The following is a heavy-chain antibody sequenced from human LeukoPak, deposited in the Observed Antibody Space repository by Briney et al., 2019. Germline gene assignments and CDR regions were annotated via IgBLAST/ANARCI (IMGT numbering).Heavy chain of an antibody. Sequence: SETLSLTCTVSGGSISSYYWSWIRQPAGKGLEWIGRIYTSGSTNYNPSLKSRVTMSVDTSKNQFSLKLSSVTAADTAVYYCARDSYSNYSYYYYYMGVWGKGTTVTVSS. CDR1: GGSISSYY. CDR3: ARDSYSNYSYYYYYMGV. D-gene: IGHD4-11*01. J-gene: IGHJ6*03. V-gene: IGHV4-4*07. CDR2: IYTSGST.